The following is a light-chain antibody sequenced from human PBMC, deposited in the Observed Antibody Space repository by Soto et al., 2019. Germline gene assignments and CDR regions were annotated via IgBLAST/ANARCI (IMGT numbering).Light chain of an antibody. CDR1: SSDIGGYNY. J-gene: IGLJ1*01. CDR2: EVS. V-gene: IGLV2-14*01. CDR3: SSYTSSSTLYV. Sequence: QSALAQPASVSGSPGQSITISCAGTSSDIGGYNYVSWYQQHPGKAPKVMIYEVSNRPSGVSNRFSGSKSGNTASLTISGLQGEDEADYYCSSYTSSSTLYVFGSGTKVTGL.